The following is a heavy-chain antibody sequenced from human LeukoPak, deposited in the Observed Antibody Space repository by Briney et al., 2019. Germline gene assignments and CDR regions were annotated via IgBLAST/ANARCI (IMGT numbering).Heavy chain of an antibody. CDR1: GFTFSSYG. CDR2: IRYDGSNK. Sequence: GGSLRLSCAASGFTFSSYGMHWVRQAPGKGLEWVAFIRYDGSNKYYADSVKGRFTISRDNSKNTLYLQMNSLRAEDTAVYYGAKNDLYYYGSDNAFDNLGQGTMVTVSS. CDR3: AKNDLYYYGSDNAFDN. J-gene: IGHJ3*02. D-gene: IGHD3-10*01. V-gene: IGHV3-30*02.